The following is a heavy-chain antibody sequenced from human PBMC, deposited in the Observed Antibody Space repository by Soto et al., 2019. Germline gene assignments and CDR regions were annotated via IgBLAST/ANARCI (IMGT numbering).Heavy chain of an antibody. CDR2: IYPGDSDT. J-gene: IGHJ4*02. D-gene: IGHD6-19*01. CDR1: GDSFTSYG. Sequence: PGECLTSSCKGSGDSFTSYGIGWVLQMPGKGLEWMGIIYPGDSDTRYSPSFQGQVTISADKSSADKSISTAYLQWSSLKASDTAMYYCARYSTGPPGFDYWGQGTLVTVSS. V-gene: IGHV5-51*01. CDR3: ARYSTGPPGFDY.